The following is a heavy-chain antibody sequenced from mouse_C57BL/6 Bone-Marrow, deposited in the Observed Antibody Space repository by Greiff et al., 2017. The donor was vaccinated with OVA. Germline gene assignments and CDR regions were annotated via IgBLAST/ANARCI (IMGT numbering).Heavy chain of an antibody. CDR2: IDPENGDT. J-gene: IGHJ3*01. D-gene: IGHD2-5*01. CDR3: TTYHYSNFAWFAY. CDR1: GFNIKDDY. Sequence: VTLKVSGAELVRPGASVKLSCTASGFNIKDDYMHWVKQRPEQGLEWIGWIDPENGDTEYASKFQGKATITADTSSNTAYLQLSSLTSEDTAVYYCTTYHYSNFAWFAYWGQGTLVTVSA. V-gene: IGHV14-4*01.